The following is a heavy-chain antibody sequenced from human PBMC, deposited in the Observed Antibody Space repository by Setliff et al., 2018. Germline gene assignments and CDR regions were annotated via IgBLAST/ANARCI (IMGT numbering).Heavy chain of an antibody. CDR3: ARDQGYCGSASCYAQLWFDP. J-gene: IGHJ5*02. Sequence: SETLSLTCTVSGGSISSSYWSWIRQPPGKGLEWIGYIYSSGSTNNNPSLKSRATISVDTSKNQLSLKLSSVTAADTAVYYCARDQGYCGSASCYAQLWFDPWGQGTLVTVSS. CDR1: GGSISSSY. D-gene: IGHD2-2*01. CDR2: IYSSGST. V-gene: IGHV4-4*08.